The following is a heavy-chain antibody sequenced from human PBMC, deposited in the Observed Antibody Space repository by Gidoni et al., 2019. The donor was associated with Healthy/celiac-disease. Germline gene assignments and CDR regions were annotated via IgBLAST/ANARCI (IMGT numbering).Heavy chain of an antibody. CDR3: ARGGGYSGYDYVRAFDI. CDR2: IIPIFGTA. Sequence: QVQLVQSGAEVKKPGSSVKVSCKASGGTFSSSAISWVRQAPGQGREWMGGIIPIFGTANYEQKFQGRVTSTADESTSTAYMELSSLRSEDTAVYYCARGGGYSGYDYVRAFDIWGQGTMVTVSS. CDR1: GGTFSSSA. V-gene: IGHV1-69*01. J-gene: IGHJ3*02. D-gene: IGHD5-12*01.